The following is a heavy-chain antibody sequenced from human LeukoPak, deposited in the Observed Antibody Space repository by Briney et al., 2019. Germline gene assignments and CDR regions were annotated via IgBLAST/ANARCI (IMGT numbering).Heavy chain of an antibody. J-gene: IGHJ4*02. CDR1: GFTFDDYA. Sequence: GGSLRLSCAASGFTFDDYAMHWVRQAPGKGLEWVSGISWNSGSIGYADSVKGRFTISRDNSKNTLYLQMNSLRAEDTAVYYCAKDRDGYNNAIDYWGQGTLVTVSS. CDR3: AKDRDGYNNAIDY. V-gene: IGHV3-9*01. CDR2: ISWNSGSI. D-gene: IGHD5-24*01.